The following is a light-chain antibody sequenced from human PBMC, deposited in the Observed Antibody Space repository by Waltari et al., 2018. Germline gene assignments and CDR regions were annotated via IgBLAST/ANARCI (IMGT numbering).Light chain of an antibody. V-gene: IGLV2-14*03. Sequence: QSALTQPASVSGSPGQSITISCTGTASDVGGYNYVSWFQQHPGKAPKLMIYAVSARPSGVSDRFSGSKSGHTASLTISGLQAADEADYYCSSYSSSSSLVFGGGTRLTVL. J-gene: IGLJ2*01. CDR1: ASDVGGYNY. CDR2: AVS. CDR3: SSYSSSSSLV.